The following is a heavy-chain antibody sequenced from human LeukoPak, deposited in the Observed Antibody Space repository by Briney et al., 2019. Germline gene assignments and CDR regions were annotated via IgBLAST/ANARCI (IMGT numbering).Heavy chain of an antibody. J-gene: IGHJ4*02. CDR2: IYYSGST. Sequence: SETLSLTCTVSGGSISGYYWSWIRQPPGKGLEWIGYIYYSGSTSYNPSLKSRVTISVDTSKNQFSLKLSSVTAADTAVYYCARSIAVAGTFNGSYRLRRAFDYWGQGTLVTVSS. CDR1: GGSISGYY. CDR3: ARSIAVAGTFNGSYRLRRAFDY. D-gene: IGHD6-19*01. V-gene: IGHV4-59*12.